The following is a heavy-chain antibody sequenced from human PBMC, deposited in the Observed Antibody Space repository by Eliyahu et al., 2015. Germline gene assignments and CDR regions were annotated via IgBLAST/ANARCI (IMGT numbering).Heavy chain of an antibody. J-gene: IGHJ6*02. CDR3: ARMPRGTAMATGYYYYGMDV. V-gene: IGHV2-26*01. CDR2: IFSNDEK. CDR1: GFSXXTXXMG. D-gene: IGHD5-18*01. Sequence: QVTLKESGPVLVKPTETLTLTCXVSGFSXXTXXMGVSXIRQPPGKALEWLAHIFSNDEKXYTTSLKSRLTISKDTSKSQVVLTMTNMDPVDTATYYCARMPRGTAMATGYYYYGMDVWGQGTTVTVSS.